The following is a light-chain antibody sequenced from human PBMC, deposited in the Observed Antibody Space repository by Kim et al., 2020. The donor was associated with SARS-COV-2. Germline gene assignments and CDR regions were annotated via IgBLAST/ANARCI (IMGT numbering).Light chain of an antibody. CDR3: QQANSFPYT. CDR1: QRISSW. CDR2: AAS. V-gene: IGKV1-12*01. Sequence: SASVGDRVTITCRASQRISSWLAWYQQKPGKAPKLLIFAASTLQGGVPSRFSGSGSGTDFTLTISSLQPEDSATYYCQQANSFPYTFGQGTKLEI. J-gene: IGKJ2*01.